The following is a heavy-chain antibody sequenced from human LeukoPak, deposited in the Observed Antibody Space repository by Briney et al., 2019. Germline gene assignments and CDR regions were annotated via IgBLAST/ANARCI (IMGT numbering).Heavy chain of an antibody. Sequence: ASVKVSCKASGYTFTSYYMHWVRQAPGQGLEWMGIINPSGGSTSYAQKFQGRVTMTRDTSTSTVYMELSSLRSEDTAVYYCARDRGAYDSSDYYYFDYWGQGTLVTVSS. CDR1: GYTFTSYY. CDR3: ARDRGAYDSSDYYYFDY. J-gene: IGHJ4*02. D-gene: IGHD3-22*01. V-gene: IGHV1-46*01. CDR2: INPSGGST.